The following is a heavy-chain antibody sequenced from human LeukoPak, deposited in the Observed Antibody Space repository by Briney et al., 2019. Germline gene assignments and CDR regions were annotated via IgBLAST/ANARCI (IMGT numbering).Heavy chain of an antibody. Sequence: PGGSLRLSCAASGFTFSSYAMHWVRQAPGKGLEWVAVISYDGSNKYYADSVKGRFTISRDNSKNTLYLQMNSLRAEDTAVYYCARAGYYDSRSLYFQRWGQGTLVTVSS. V-gene: IGHV3-30*04. CDR2: ISYDGSNK. D-gene: IGHD3-22*01. CDR1: GFTFSSYA. CDR3: ARAGYYDSRSLYFQR. J-gene: IGHJ1*01.